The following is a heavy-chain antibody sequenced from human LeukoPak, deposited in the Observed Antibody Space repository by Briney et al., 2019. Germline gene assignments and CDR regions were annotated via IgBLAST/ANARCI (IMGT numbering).Heavy chain of an antibody. V-gene: IGHV3-11*03. D-gene: IGHD7-27*01. CDR2: ISSSSSYT. Sequence: GGSLRLSCATSGFTFSDYYMSWIRQAPGKGLEWISYISSSSSYTNYVDSVKGRFTISRDNAKNTPYLQMNSLRAEDTAVYYCAKPPPGAADYYYYGMDVWGQGTTVTVSS. J-gene: IGHJ6*02. CDR1: GFTFSDYY. CDR3: AKPPPGAADYYYYGMDV.